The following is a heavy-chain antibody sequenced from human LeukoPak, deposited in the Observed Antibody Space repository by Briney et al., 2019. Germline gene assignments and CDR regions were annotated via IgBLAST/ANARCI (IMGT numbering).Heavy chain of an antibody. D-gene: IGHD6-19*01. Sequence: SETLSLTCAVYGGSFSGYYWSWIRQPPGKGLEWIGEINHSGSTNYNPSLKSRVTISVDTSKNQFSLKLSSVTAADTAVYYCARHVDSSGWYRSYFDYWGQGTLVTVSS. J-gene: IGHJ4*02. V-gene: IGHV4-34*01. CDR3: ARHVDSSGWYRSYFDY. CDR1: GGSFSGYY. CDR2: INHSGST.